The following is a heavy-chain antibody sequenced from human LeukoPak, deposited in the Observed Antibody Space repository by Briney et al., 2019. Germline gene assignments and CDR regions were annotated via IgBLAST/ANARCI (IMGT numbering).Heavy chain of an antibody. CDR1: GLSFSDFSDYY. D-gene: IGHD1-26*01. Sequence: PGGSLRLSCEASGLSFSDFSDYYMSWIRQAPGKGLEWVSYISAISTTINYADSVKGRFTISRDNAKTSLYLQMNSLRAEDTALYYCARVSLGGNSGSYYLSTYYFDYWGQGTLVTVSS. CDR2: ISAISTTI. CDR3: ARVSLGGNSGSYYLSTYYFDY. J-gene: IGHJ4*02. V-gene: IGHV3-11*01.